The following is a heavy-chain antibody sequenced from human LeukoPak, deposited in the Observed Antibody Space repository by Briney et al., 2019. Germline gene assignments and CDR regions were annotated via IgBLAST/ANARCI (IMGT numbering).Heavy chain of an antibody. CDR1: IYTFTDYY. CDR2: LNSNSGGT. Sequence: ASVKVSCKASIYTFTDYYMHWVPQAPRQGLEWMGCLNSNSGGTKDAQKFQGRVTMTRDTSINTAYMELTRLTYDDTAVYYCAGLPRYNWNEPLDYWGQGTLVTVSS. J-gene: IGHJ4*02. CDR3: AGLPRYNWNEPLDY. V-gene: IGHV1-2*02. D-gene: IGHD1-20*01.